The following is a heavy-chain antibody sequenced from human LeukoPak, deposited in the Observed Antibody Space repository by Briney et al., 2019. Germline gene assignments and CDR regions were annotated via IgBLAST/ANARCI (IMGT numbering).Heavy chain of an antibody. CDR3: VRADTSAWDFDS. CDR1: GFTFSSYA. Sequence: GGSLRLSCAASGFTFSSYAMSWVRQAPGKGLEWVSAISGSGGSTYLAASVKGRFTISRDNAQKSLYLQMNSLRVEDTAVYYCVRADTSAWDFDSWGQGTPVTVSS. J-gene: IGHJ4*02. V-gene: IGHV3-23*01. D-gene: IGHD6-19*01. CDR2: ISGSGGST.